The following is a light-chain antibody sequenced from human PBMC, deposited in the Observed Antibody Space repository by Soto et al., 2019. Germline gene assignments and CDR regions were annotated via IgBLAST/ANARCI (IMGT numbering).Light chain of an antibody. CDR1: NIGS. V-gene: IGLV3-21*04. Sequence: SYELTQPPSVSVAPGETATITGRGHNIGSVHWYQQNPGQAPVLVMSYDSDRPSGIPERFSGSNSGNTATLTVSRVEAGDEADYYCQVWDSSSDYGVFGGGTKLTVL. J-gene: IGLJ3*02. CDR3: QVWDSSSDYGV. CDR2: YDS.